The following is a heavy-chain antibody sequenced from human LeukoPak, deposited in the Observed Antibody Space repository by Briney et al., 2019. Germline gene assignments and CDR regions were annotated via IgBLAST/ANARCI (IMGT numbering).Heavy chain of an antibody. Sequence: GGSLRLSCAVSGITLGNYGMSWVRQPPGKGLEWVAGIGDSGGSTNYADSVKGRFTISRDTPRNTLYLQMNSLRAEDTAVYFCAKRGVVIRVFLVGFHKEAYYFDSWGQGALVTVSS. CDR2: IGDSGGST. J-gene: IGHJ4*02. CDR3: AKRGVVIRVFLVGFHKEAYYFDS. CDR1: GITLGNYG. V-gene: IGHV3-23*01. D-gene: IGHD3-10*01.